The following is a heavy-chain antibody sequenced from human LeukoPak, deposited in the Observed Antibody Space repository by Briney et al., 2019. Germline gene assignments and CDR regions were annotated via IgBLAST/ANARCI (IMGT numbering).Heavy chain of an antibody. CDR1: GFTFSAYW. Sequence: GGSLRLSCAASGFTFSAYWMHWVRLPPGKGPLWVSHINGDGTTTNYADSVKGRFTISRDNAKNTLYLQMNSLRADDTAVYYCAEAASVRGISYWGQGTLVTVSS. D-gene: IGHD3-10*01. V-gene: IGHV3-74*01. CDR2: INGDGTTT. J-gene: IGHJ4*02. CDR3: AEAASVRGISY.